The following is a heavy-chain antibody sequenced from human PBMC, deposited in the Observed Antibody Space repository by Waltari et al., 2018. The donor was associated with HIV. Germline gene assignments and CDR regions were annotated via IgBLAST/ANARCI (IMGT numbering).Heavy chain of an antibody. Sequence: VQLDLSGAEVKKPGEALQLSCKASVYTFTKYWTAWVRQTPGKGLEWMGIIYPDDADTRQSPSFEGHVSISADKSTTTAYLQWTSLRASDSGVYYCARHSIGRSWFDPWGQGTLVTVSS. CDR3: ARHSIGRSWFDP. CDR1: VYTFTKYW. J-gene: IGHJ5*02. CDR2: IYPDDADT. V-gene: IGHV5-51*01. D-gene: IGHD6-6*01.